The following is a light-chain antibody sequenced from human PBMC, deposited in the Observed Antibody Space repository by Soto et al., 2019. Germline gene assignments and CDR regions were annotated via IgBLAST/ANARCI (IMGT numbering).Light chain of an antibody. V-gene: IGKV3-11*01. Sequence: EIVLTQSPATLSLSPGERATLSCRASQYISSALAWYQHKPGQAPRLLIYDTSDRATGIPARFSGSGSGTDFTLPISCLEPYDVAIYYCHQRSISPPITFGQGTRLESK. CDR1: QYISSA. J-gene: IGKJ5*01. CDR3: HQRSISPPIT. CDR2: DTS.